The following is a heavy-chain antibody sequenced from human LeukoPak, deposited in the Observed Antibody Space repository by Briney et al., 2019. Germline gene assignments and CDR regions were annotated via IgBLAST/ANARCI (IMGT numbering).Heavy chain of an antibody. CDR2: INPNSGGT. V-gene: IGHV1-2*02. CDR3: ARPYYDYVWGSYRGLDY. CDR1: GYTFTGYY. D-gene: IGHD3-16*02. J-gene: IGHJ4*02. Sequence: GASVKVSCKASGYTFTGYYMHWVRQAPGQGLEWMGWINPNSGGTNYAQKFQGRVTMTRDTSISTAYMELSRLRSDDTAVYYCARPYYDYVWGSYRGLDYWGQGTLVTVSS.